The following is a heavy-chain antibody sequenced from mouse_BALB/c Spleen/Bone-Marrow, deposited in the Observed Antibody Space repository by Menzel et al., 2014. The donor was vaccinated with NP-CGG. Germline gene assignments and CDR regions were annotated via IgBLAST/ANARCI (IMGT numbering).Heavy chain of an antibody. CDR2: IDPSDSET. Sequence: VQLQQSGPQLVRPGASVKISCKASGYSFTSYWMHWVKQRPGQGLEWIGMIDPSDSETRLNQMFKNKATLTVDKSSSTAYMQLSSPTSEASAVYYCEGYGGSPAWFAYWGQGTLVTVSA. V-gene: IGHV1S74*01. CDR1: GYSFTSYW. CDR3: EGYGGSPAWFAY. J-gene: IGHJ3*01. D-gene: IGHD6-1*01.